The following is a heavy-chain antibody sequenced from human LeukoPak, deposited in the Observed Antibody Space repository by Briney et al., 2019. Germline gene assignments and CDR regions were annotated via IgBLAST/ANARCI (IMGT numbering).Heavy chain of an antibody. V-gene: IGHV3-48*01. CDR3: AKAKLAVAGTFYYFDY. D-gene: IGHD6-19*01. CDR1: GFTFSTYS. Sequence: GGSLRLSCAASGFTFSTYSMNWVRQAPGKGLEWVSYISSSSSNIYYADSVKGRFTISRDNSKNTLYLQMNSLRAGDTAVYYCAKAKLAVAGTFYYFDYWGQGTLVTVSS. CDR2: ISSSSSNI. J-gene: IGHJ4*02.